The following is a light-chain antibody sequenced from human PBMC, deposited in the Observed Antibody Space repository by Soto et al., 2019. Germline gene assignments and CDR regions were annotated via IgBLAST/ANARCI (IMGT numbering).Light chain of an antibody. V-gene: IGLV2-23*01. CDR1: SSDVGSYNL. J-gene: IGLJ2*01. CDR3: CSYAGSCVV. CDR2: EGS. Sequence: QSVLTQPASVSGSPGQSITISCTGTSSDVGSYNLVSWYQQHPGKAPKLMIYEGSKRPSGVSNRFSGSKSGNTASLTISGLQAEDEADYYCCSYAGSCVVFGGGTKL.